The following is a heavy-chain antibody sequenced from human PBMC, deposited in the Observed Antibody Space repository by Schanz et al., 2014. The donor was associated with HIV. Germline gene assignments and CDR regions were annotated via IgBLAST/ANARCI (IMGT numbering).Heavy chain of an antibody. Sequence: EVQLVESGGGLVKPGGSLRLSCTASGFTFSDYSMTWVRQAPGKGLEWVSGISGSGGTTYYADSVKGRFTISRDNSKNTLSLQMNSLRVEDTAVYYCAKPEYDSRGNSQSHFDYWGQGTLVTVSS. CDR1: GFTFSDYS. V-gene: IGHV3-23*04. J-gene: IGHJ4*02. D-gene: IGHD3-22*01. CDR2: ISGSGGTT. CDR3: AKPEYDSRGNSQSHFDY.